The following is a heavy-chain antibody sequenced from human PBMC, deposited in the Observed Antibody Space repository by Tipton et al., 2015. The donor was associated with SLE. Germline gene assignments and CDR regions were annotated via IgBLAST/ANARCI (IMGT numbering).Heavy chain of an antibody. CDR2: IYPGDSDT. J-gene: IGHJ3*02. Sequence: QLVQSGAEVKKPGESLRISCKGSGYSFTSYWISWVRQMPGKGLEWMGIIYPGDSDTRYSPSFQGQVTISADKSISTAYLQWSSLKASDTAMYYCARHGLYYDSSGYHGDAFDIWGQWTMGTVAS. V-gene: IGHV5-51*01. D-gene: IGHD3-22*01. CDR3: ARHGLYYDSSGYHGDAFDI. CDR1: GYSFTSYW.